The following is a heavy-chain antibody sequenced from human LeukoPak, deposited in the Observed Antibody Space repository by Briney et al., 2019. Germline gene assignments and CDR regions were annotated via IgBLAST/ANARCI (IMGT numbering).Heavy chain of an antibody. Sequence: SETLSLTCAVYGGSFSGYYWSWIRQLPGKGLEWIGEINHSGSTNYNPSLKSRVTISVDTSKNQFSLKLSSVTAADTAVYYCARGRFGDSSGWYGGDFDYWGQGTLVTVSS. CDR1: GGSFSGYY. CDR2: INHSGST. V-gene: IGHV4-34*01. J-gene: IGHJ4*02. D-gene: IGHD6-19*01. CDR3: ARGRFGDSSGWYGGDFDY.